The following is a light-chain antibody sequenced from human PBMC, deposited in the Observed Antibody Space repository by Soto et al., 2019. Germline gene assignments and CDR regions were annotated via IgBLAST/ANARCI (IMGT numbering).Light chain of an antibody. CDR3: AAWDDSLSGWV. V-gene: IGLV1-47*01. Sequence: SVLTQPPSASGTPGQRVTIFCSGSSSNIGSNYVYWYQQLPGTAPKLLIYRNNQRPSGVPDRFSGSKSGTSASLAISGLRSEDEADYYCAAWDDSLSGWVFGGGTKLTVL. CDR2: RNN. CDR1: SSNIGSNY. J-gene: IGLJ3*02.